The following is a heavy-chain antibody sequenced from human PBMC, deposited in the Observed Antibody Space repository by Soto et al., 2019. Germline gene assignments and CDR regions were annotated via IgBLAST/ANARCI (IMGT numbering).Heavy chain of an antibody. V-gene: IGHV1-69*12. CDR2: IVPLFDLT. D-gene: IGHD2-2*01. CDR1: GGNFSSYA. CDR3: ARGYCIGTSCPFDP. J-gene: IGHJ5*02. Sequence: QVQLVQSGAEVKKPGSSVKVSCKASGGNFSSYAISWVRQAPGQGLEWMGGIVPLFDLTNYGQKFQDRLTITADESTSTAYMELSSLTSEDAAVYYCARGYCIGTSCPFDPWGQGTLVTVSS.